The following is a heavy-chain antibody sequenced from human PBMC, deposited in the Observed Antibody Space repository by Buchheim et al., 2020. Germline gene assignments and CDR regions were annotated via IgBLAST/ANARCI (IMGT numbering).Heavy chain of an antibody. Sequence: EVQLVESGGVVVQPGGSLRLSCAASGFTFDDYAMHWVRQAPGKGLEWVSLISWDGGSTYYADSVKGRFTISRDNSQNSLYLQMNSLRAEDTALYYCAKDWGFHNIAADGLDYWGQGTL. CDR2: ISWDGGST. CDR1: GFTFDDYA. D-gene: IGHD6-13*01. V-gene: IGHV3-43D*04. J-gene: IGHJ4*02. CDR3: AKDWGFHNIAADGLDY.